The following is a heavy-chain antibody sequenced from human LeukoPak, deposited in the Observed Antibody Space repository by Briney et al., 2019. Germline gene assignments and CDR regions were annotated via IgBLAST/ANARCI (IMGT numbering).Heavy chain of an antibody. Sequence: SQTLSLTCTVSGGSISSGDYYWSWIRQPPGKGLEWIGYIYYSGSTYYNPSLKSRVTISVDTSKNQFSLKLSSVTAADTAVYYCARDQKSGYYGSGGVSDYWGQGTLVTVSS. J-gene: IGHJ4*02. CDR2: IYYSGST. D-gene: IGHD3-10*01. V-gene: IGHV4-30-4*01. CDR1: GGSISSGDYY. CDR3: ARDQKSGYYGSGGVSDY.